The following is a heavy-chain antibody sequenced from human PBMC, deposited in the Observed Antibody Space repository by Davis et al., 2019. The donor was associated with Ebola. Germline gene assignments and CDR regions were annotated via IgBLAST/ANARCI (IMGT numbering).Heavy chain of an antibody. J-gene: IGHJ4*02. CDR3: AKDPVAGTWFDY. CDR1: GFTFSSCW. D-gene: IGHD6-19*01. V-gene: IGHV3-74*01. Sequence: GESLKISCAASGFTFSSCWMHWVRQVPGKGLVWVSRINSDGSTINYADSVKGRFTISRDNAKNTLYLQMNSLRAEDTAVYYCAKDPVAGTWFDYWGQGTLVTVSS. CDR2: INSDGSTI.